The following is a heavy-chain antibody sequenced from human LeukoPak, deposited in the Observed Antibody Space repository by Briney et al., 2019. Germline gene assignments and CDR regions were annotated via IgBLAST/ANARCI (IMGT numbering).Heavy chain of an antibody. CDR3: AKGNSSWYFGNHDDY. CDR1: GFTFSTYT. Sequence: PGGSLRLSCAASGFTFSTYTMYWVRHPPGKGLEWVSAISGSGGSTYYADSVKGRFTISRDNSKNTLYLQMNSLRAEDTAVYYCAKGNSSWYFGNHDDYWGQGTLVTVSS. V-gene: IGHV3-23*01. D-gene: IGHD6-13*01. CDR2: ISGSGGST. J-gene: IGHJ4*02.